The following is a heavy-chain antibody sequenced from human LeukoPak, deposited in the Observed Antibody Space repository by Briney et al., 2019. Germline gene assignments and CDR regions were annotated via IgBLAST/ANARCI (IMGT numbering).Heavy chain of an antibody. Sequence: GGSLRLSYAASGFTFSSYWMSWVRQAPGKGLEWVANIKQDGSEKYYVDSVKGRFTISRDNAKNSLYLQMNSLRAEDTAVYYCARERYCSSTSCYELDYWGQGTLVTVSS. V-gene: IGHV3-7*01. CDR1: GFTFSSYW. CDR2: IKQDGSEK. D-gene: IGHD2-2*01. J-gene: IGHJ4*02. CDR3: ARERYCSSTSCYELDY.